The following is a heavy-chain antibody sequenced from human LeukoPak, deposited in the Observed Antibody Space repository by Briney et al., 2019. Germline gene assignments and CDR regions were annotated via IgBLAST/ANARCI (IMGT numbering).Heavy chain of an antibody. CDR2: IYSSGNT. CDR3: ARDPPESDGDYSYYYYYMDV. D-gene: IGHD4-17*01. V-gene: IGHV4-4*07. J-gene: IGHJ6*03. Sequence: PSETLSLTCTVSGGSISSYYWSWIRQPARKGLEWIGRIYSSGNTNYNPSLKSRVTMSVDTSKNQFSPKLSSVTAADTAVYYCARDPPESDGDYSYYYYYMDVWGKGTTVTVSS. CDR1: GGSISSYY.